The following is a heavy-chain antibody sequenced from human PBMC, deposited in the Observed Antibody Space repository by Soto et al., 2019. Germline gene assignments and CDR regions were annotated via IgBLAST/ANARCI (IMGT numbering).Heavy chain of an antibody. CDR2: ISAYNGNT. J-gene: IGHJ4*02. CDR1: GYTFTNYA. Sequence: GTSVKVSCKASGYTFTNYAISWVRQAPGQGLEWMGWISAYNGNTNYAQKLQGRVTMTTDTSTSTAYMEPRSLRSDDAAVYYCARDIGNGYFDYWGQGTLVTVSS. D-gene: IGHD2-8*01. V-gene: IGHV1-18*04. CDR3: ARDIGNGYFDY.